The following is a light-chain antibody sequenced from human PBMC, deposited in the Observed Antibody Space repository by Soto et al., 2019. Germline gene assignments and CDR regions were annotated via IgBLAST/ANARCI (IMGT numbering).Light chain of an antibody. CDR3: QQYNNWPPIT. CDR2: GAS. J-gene: IGKJ5*01. Sequence: DIVLTQSPSTLSLSPGDRATLSCRASQSVSSSYLAWYQQKPGQAPRLLIYGASSRATGIPDRFSGSGSGTEFTLTISSLQSEDFAVYYCQQYNNWPPITFGQGTRLEI. V-gene: IGKV3D-15*01. CDR1: QSVSSSY.